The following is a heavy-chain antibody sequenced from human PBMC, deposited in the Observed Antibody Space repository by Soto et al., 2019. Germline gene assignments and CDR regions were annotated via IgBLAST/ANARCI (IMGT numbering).Heavy chain of an antibody. Sequence: SVDVSCKCSRVTFNRQYIRWVRQAPGQGLEWMGWIIPMFGTPHYAEKFQDRVTITADESTGTAYLELSSLTSEDTAVYYCATSEGRDGYSFDYWGPGTLVTVSS. CDR3: ATSEGRDGYSFDY. V-gene: IGHV1-69*13. CDR1: RVTFNRQY. CDR2: IIPMFGTP. J-gene: IGHJ4*02. D-gene: IGHD5-12*01.